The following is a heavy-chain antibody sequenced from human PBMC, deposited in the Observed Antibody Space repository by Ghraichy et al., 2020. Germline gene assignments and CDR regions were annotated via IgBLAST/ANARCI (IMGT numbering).Heavy chain of an antibody. Sequence: SVKVSCKAFGFTFTSSAMHWVRQARGQRLEWVGLIVLGSGNTNYAQKFQERVTITRDMSTSTAYMQLSSLRSEDTAVYYCAAGSGWYSPDYWGQGTLVTVSS. CDR1: GFTFTSSA. CDR3: AAGSGWYSPDY. CDR2: IVLGSGNT. J-gene: IGHJ4*02. D-gene: IGHD6-19*01. V-gene: IGHV1-58*02.